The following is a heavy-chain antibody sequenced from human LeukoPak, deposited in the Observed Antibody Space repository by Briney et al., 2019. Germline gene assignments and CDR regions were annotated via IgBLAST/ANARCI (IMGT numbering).Heavy chain of an antibody. CDR2: IIPILGIA. V-gene: IGHV1-69*04. Sequence: GASVKVSCKASGGTFSSYAISWVRQAPGQGLEWMGRIIPILGIANYAQKFQGRVTITADKSTSTAYMELSSLRSEDTAVYYCARDSPGDSSGYYSDYWGQGTPVTVSS. CDR3: ARDSPGDSSGYYSDY. D-gene: IGHD3-22*01. CDR1: GGTFSSYA. J-gene: IGHJ4*02.